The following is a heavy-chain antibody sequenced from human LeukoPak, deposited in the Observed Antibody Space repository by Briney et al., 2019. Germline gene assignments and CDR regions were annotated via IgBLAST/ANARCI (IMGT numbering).Heavy chain of an antibody. CDR3: ARTYGYFDY. D-gene: IGHD3-10*01. CDR1: GGSISSYY. CDR2: IYTSGST. V-gene: IGHV4-4*09. Sequence: SETLSLTCTVSGGSISSYYWSWIRQPPGKGLEWIGYIYTSGSTNYNPSLKSRVTISVDTSKSQFSLKLSSVTAADTAVYYCARTYGYFDYWGQGTLVTVSS. J-gene: IGHJ4*02.